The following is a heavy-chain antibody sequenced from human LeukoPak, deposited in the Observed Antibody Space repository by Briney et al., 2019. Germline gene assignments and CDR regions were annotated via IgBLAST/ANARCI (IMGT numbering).Heavy chain of an antibody. D-gene: IGHD2-2*01. CDR2: ISSSSSYI. CDR3: CIVVVPVLWDWFDP. CDR1: GFTFSSYS. V-gene: IGHV3-21*01. J-gene: IGHJ5*02. Sequence: GGSLRLSCAASGFTFSSYSMNWVRQAPGKGLEWVSSISSSSSYIYYADSVKGRFTISRDNAKNSLYLQMNSLRAEDTAVYYCCIVVVPVLWDWFDPWGQGTLVTVSS.